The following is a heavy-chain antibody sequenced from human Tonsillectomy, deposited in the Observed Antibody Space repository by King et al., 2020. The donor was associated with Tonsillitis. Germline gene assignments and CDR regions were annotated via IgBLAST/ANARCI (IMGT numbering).Heavy chain of an antibody. J-gene: IGHJ3*02. CDR1: GGSVSSSSYY. CDR2: VFYSGRT. D-gene: IGHD3-16*01. CDR3: ARRNRGLLGEAFDI. Sequence: QLQESGPGLVKPSETLSLTCTVSGGSVSSSSYYWTWIRQPPGKGLEWIGYVFYSGRTLYNPSLKSKVTMSIDTSKTQFSLKLSSVTAADTAVYYCARRNRGLLGEAFDIWGQGTVVTVSS. V-gene: IGHV4-61*01.